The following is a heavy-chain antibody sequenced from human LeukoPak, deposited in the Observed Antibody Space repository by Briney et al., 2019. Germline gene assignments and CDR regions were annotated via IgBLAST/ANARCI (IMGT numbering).Heavy chain of an antibody. V-gene: IGHV4-34*01. CDR2: INHSGST. CDR3: ARGSSSGCSFDY. J-gene: IGHJ4*02. Sequence: PSETLSLTCAVYGGSFSGYYWSWIRQPPGKGLEWIGEINHSGSTNYNPSLKSRVTISVDTSKNQFSLKLSSVTAADTAVYYCARGSSSGCSFDYWGQGTLVTVSS. CDR1: GGSFSGYY. D-gene: IGHD6-19*01.